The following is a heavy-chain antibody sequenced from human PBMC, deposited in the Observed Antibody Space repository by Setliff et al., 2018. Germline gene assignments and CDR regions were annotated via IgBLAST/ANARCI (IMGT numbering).Heavy chain of an antibody. CDR3: AGTPARGTTWLSPFDY. Sequence: SETLSLTCTVSGDSIRRYHWSWIRQPAGKGLDWIGRVYNSGGSDYNPSLKSRVTMSVDTPKNQFSLKITSVTAADTALYSCAGTPARGTTWLSPFDYWGQGIQVTVSS. J-gene: IGHJ4*02. D-gene: IGHD3-9*01. CDR1: GDSIRRYH. CDR2: VYNSGGS. V-gene: IGHV4-4*07.